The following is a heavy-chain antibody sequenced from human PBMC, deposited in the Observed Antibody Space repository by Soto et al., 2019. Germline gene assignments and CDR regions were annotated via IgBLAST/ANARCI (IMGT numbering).Heavy chain of an antibody. D-gene: IGHD5-18*01. CDR1: GFTFDDYA. CDR3: AKDLGYSYGFYYYYYYGMDV. CDR2: ISWNSGSI. Sequence: EVQLVESGGGLVQPGRSLRLSCAASGFTFDDYAMHWVRQAPGKGLEWVSGISWNSGSIGYADSVKGRFTISRDNAXXSXYXXMNSLRAEDTALYYCAKDLGYSYGFYYYYYYGMDVWGQGTTVTVSS. V-gene: IGHV3-9*01. J-gene: IGHJ6*02.